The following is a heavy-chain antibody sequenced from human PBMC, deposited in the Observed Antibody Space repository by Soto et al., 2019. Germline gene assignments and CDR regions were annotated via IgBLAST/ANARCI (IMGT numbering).Heavy chain of an antibody. Sequence: PGGSLRLSCAASGFTVSSNYMSWVRQAPGKGLEWVSVIYSGGSTYYADSVKGRFTISRDNSKNTLYLQMNSLRAEDTAVYYCAKRLVEYPGLWFGEEVYAFDIWGQGTMVTVSS. CDR2: IYSGGST. CDR3: AKRLVEYPGLWFGEEVYAFDI. V-gene: IGHV3-53*01. J-gene: IGHJ3*02. CDR1: GFTVSSNY. D-gene: IGHD3-10*01.